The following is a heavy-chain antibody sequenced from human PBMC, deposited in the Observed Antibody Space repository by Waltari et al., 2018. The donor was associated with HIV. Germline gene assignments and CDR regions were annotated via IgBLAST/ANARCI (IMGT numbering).Heavy chain of an antibody. CDR2: IYYSGST. V-gene: IGHV4-59*01. J-gene: IGHJ5*02. D-gene: IGHD2-2*01. CDR3: ARGRVPAALNWFDP. Sequence: QVQLQEAGPGLVKPSETLSLTCTVSGGSISSYYWSWIRQPPGKGLEWIGYIYYSGSTNYNPSLKSRVTLSIDTSKDQFSLKLSSVTAADTAVYYCARGRVPAALNWFDPWGQGTLVTVSS. CDR1: GGSISSYY.